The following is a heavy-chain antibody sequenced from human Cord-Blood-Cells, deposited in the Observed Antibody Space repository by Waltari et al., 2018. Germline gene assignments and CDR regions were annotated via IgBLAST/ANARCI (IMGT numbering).Heavy chain of an antibody. CDR1: GSSFSWCEYY. V-gene: IGHV4-31*03. Sequence: QVQLQSSGPGLVKPSQTLSLTCTVSGSSFSWCEYYRSWVRKHPGNDLEWVGYIYYSGITYYNASLKSRVTISVETSKNQVSRKLSAVTAAYTAVCYCASAQDYGDYLGSDIDYWGQGTLVTVSS. CDR3: ASAQDYGDYLGSDIDY. CDR2: IYYSGIT. J-gene: IGHJ4*02. D-gene: IGHD4-17*01.